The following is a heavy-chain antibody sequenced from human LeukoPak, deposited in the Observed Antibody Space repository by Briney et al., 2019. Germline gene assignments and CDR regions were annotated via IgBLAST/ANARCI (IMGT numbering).Heavy chain of an antibody. V-gene: IGHV4-61*01. Sequence: SETLSLTCTVSGGSVSSGSYYWSWIRQPPGKGLEWIGYIYYSGSTNYNPSLKSRVTISVDTSKNQFSLKLSSVTAADTAVYYCARDNGYSYGYAWFDPWGQGTLVTVSS. CDR2: IYYSGST. D-gene: IGHD5-18*01. CDR3: ARDNGYSYGYAWFDP. J-gene: IGHJ5*02. CDR1: GGSVSSGSYY.